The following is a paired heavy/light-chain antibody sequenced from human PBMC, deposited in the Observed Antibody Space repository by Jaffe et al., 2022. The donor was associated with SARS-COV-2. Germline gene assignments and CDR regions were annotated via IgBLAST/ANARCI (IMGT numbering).Light chain of an antibody. CDR2: DAS. V-gene: IGKV3-11*01. CDR1: QSVSSY. Sequence: EIVLTQSPATLSLSPGQRATLSCRASQSVSSYLAWYQQKPGQAPRLLIYDASNRATGIPVRFSGSGSGTDFTLTISSLEPEDFAVYYCQQRSNWPLTFGGGAKVEIK. J-gene: IGKJ4*01. CDR3: QQRSNWPLT.
Heavy chain of an antibody. CDR1: GFTFSDYG. CDR2: IWSDESNR. Sequence: QVQLVESGGGVVQPGRSLRLSCAASGFTFSDYGMHWVRQAPGKGLEWVAVIWSDESNRKFADSVKGRFTISRDNSKNTLYLQLNSLRAEDTAVYYCARGRGSDYLDAFDIWGQGTMVTVSS. V-gene: IGHV3-33*01. J-gene: IGHJ3*02. D-gene: IGHD1-26*01. CDR3: ARGRGSDYLDAFDI.